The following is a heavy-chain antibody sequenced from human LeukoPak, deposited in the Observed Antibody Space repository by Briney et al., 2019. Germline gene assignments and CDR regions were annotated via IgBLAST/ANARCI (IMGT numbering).Heavy chain of an antibody. D-gene: IGHD6-19*01. CDR3: AKQYSGGWYYFDY. Sequence: GGSLRLSCAATGFTFSSYAMTWVRQAPGKGLEWVSAIGGSTYYADSVKGRFTISRDNSEYTLYLQMNSLRAEDTAVYYCAKQYSGGWYYFDYWGQGTLVTVSS. CDR2: IGGST. CDR1: GFTFSSYA. J-gene: IGHJ4*02. V-gene: IGHV3-23*01.